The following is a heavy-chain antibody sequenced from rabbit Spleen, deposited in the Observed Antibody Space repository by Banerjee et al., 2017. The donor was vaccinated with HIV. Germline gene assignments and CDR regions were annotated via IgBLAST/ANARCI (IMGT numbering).Heavy chain of an antibody. D-gene: IGHD8-1*01. V-gene: IGHV1S47*01. CDR3: ARDAGSGPYIDGYFNL. Sequence: QEQLVESGGGLVQPGGSLKLSCKASGFDSSNYGVSWVRQAPGKGLECIACIYNGDGSTYYAAWAKGRFTISKTSSTTVTLQMTSLTAADTATYFCARDAGSGPYIDGYFNLWGQGTLVTVS. CDR2: IYNGDGST. J-gene: IGHJ4*01. CDR1: GFDSSNYG.